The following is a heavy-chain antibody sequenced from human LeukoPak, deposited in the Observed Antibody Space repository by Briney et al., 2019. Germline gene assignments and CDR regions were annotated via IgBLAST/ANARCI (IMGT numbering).Heavy chain of an antibody. Sequence: GGSLRLSCAASGFTFSSYSMNWVRQAPGKWLEWVSSISSSSSYIYYADSVKGRFTISRDNAKNSLYLQMNSLRAEDTAVYYCARGGSSWPNYYYYMDVWGKGTTVTISS. CDR2: ISSSSSYI. V-gene: IGHV3-21*01. J-gene: IGHJ6*03. CDR1: GFTFSSYS. CDR3: ARGGSSWPNYYYYMDV. D-gene: IGHD6-13*01.